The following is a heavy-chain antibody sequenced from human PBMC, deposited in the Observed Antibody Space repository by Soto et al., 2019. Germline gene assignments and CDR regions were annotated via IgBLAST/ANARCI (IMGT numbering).Heavy chain of an antibody. J-gene: IGHJ4*02. CDR1: GGSTSSDNY. CDR2: IYYSGNT. Sequence: LSETLSLTCTVSGGSTSSDNYWSWIRQPPGKGLEWIGHIYYSGNTDYNPSLKSRLAISIDTSKNQFSLKLSSVTAAGTAVYFCAREGGESSDGLYYFDSWGQGSLVTVSS. V-gene: IGHV4-30-4*01. CDR3: AREGGESSDGLYYFDS. D-gene: IGHD3-16*01.